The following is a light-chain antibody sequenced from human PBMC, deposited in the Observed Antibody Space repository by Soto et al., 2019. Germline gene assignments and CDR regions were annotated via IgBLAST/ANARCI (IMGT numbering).Light chain of an antibody. CDR2: GAS. CDR1: QSVSSN. Sequence: EIVLTQSPVTLSLSPGERATLSCRASQSVSSNLAWYQKKPGQAPRLLIYGASTRATGIPTRFSGSGSGTEFTLTISSLQSEDFAVYYCQQYNNWWTFGQGTRVEIK. V-gene: IGKV3-15*01. CDR3: QQYNNWWT. J-gene: IGKJ1*01.